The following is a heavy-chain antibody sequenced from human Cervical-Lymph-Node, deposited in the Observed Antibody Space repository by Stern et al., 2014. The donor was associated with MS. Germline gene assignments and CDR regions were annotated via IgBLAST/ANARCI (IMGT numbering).Heavy chain of an antibody. CDR1: GFTFEDYA. V-gene: IGHV3-33*01. J-gene: IGHJ6*02. Sequence: VQLVESGGGVVQPGGSQRLSCTASGFTFEDYAMEWVRQVPGKGLESAAMIWYDGSQKYYGDSVRGRFSVSRDNSRNTLYLQMKSMSLEDTAVYYCARKIPDYYYYAMDVWGQGTTVTVSS. CDR3: ARKIPDYYYYAMDV. D-gene: IGHD2-2*02. CDR2: IWYDGSQK.